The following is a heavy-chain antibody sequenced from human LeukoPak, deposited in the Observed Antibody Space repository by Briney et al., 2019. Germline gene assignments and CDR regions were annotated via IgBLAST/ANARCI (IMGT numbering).Heavy chain of an antibody. CDR3: ARVRGVAAAGN. CDR2: ISSSSSYI. D-gene: IGHD6-13*01. V-gene: IGHV3-21*01. CDR1: GFTFSSYS. J-gene: IGHJ4*02. Sequence: PGGSLRLSFAASGFTFSSYSMNWVRQAPGKGLEWVSSISSSSSYIYYADSVKGRFTISRDNAKNSLYLQMNSLRAEDTAVYYCARVRGVAAAGNWGQGTLVTVSS.